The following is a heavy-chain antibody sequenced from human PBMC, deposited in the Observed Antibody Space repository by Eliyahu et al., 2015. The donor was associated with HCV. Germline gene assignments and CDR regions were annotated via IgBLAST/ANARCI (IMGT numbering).Heavy chain of an antibody. V-gene: IGHV1-69*08. D-gene: IGHD2-21*02. CDR2: VIPILGAP. J-gene: IGHJ2*01. CDR3: AREEGMGGDGYXDL. CDR1: GGTFRSHS. Sequence: EVKKPGSSVKVSCKTSGGTFRSHSISWVRQAPGQGLEWMGGVIPILGAPNYAQKFQGRVTITADKSTSTAAMELSSLTSEDTAVYYCAREEGMGGDGYXDLWGRGTLVTVSS.